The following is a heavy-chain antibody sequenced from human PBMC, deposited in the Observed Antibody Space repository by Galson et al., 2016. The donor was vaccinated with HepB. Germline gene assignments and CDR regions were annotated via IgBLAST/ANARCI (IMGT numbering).Heavy chain of an antibody. CDR3: ARDRPTIFGVQPPFDY. Sequence: SVKVSCKASGYTFTTYGVSWVRQAPGQGLAWMGLISAYNGDTNYAHEVQGRVTMTTDTSTSTAYMELRSLRSDDTAIYYCARDRPTIFGVQPPFDYWGQGTLVTVSS. J-gene: IGHJ4*02. D-gene: IGHD3-3*01. CDR2: ISAYNGDT. V-gene: IGHV1-18*04. CDR1: GYTFTTYG.